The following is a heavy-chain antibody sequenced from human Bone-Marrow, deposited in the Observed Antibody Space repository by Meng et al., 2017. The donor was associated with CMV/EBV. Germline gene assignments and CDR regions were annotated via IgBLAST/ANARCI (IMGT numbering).Heavy chain of an antibody. CDR1: GFTFSSYW. Sequence: GESLKISCAASGFTFSSYWMSWVRQGPGKGLEWVANINEDGSEKYYVGSVRGRFTISRDNGENSLFLQMSRLRVEDTAVYYCGPSSSGRGGFDFWGQGTLVTVSS. J-gene: IGHJ4*02. CDR2: INEDGSEK. D-gene: IGHD2-2*01. V-gene: IGHV3-7*01. CDR3: GPSSSGRGGFDF.